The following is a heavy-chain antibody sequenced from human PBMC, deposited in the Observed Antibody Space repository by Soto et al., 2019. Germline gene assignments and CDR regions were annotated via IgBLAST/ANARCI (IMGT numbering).Heavy chain of an antibody. CDR3: VKSQGYYDFWSGKHGYYYYGMDV. CDR2: ISSNGGST. V-gene: IGHV3-64D*08. D-gene: IGHD3-3*01. J-gene: IGHJ6*02. CDR1: GFTFSSYA. Sequence: PGGSLRLSCSASGFTFSSYAMHWVRQAPGKGLEYVSAISSNGGSTYYADSVKGRFTISRDNSKNTLYLQMSSLRAEDTAVYYCVKSQGYYDFWSGKHGYYYYGMDVWGQGTTVTVSS.